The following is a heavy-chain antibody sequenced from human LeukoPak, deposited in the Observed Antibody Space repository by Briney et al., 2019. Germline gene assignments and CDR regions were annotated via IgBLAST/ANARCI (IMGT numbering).Heavy chain of an antibody. Sequence: GGSLRLSCAASGFTFSDYCMSWIRQAPGKGLEWVSYISRNSYTNYADSVKGRFTISRDNAKNSLYLQMASLRAEDTAVYYCARMGIAAVGAYYFDYWGQGTLVAVSS. V-gene: IGHV3-11*06. CDR3: ARMGIAAVGAYYFDY. CDR2: ISRNSYT. CDR1: GFTFSDYC. D-gene: IGHD6-13*01. J-gene: IGHJ4*02.